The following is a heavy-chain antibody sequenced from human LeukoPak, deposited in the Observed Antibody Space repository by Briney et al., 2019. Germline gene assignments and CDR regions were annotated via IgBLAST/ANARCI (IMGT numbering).Heavy chain of an antibody. CDR3: AKDQPYKWRYRDTLAGYYDY. V-gene: IGHV3-30*02. Sequence: GGSLRLSCAASEFTFSSYGMHWVRQAPGKGLEWMAFIRYDGSNKYYADSVKGRFTISRDNSKNTLFLQMNSLRVEDTAVYYCAKDQPYKWRYRDTLAGYYDYWGQGTPVTVSS. CDR1: EFTFSSYG. D-gene: IGHD3-9*01. CDR2: IRYDGSNK. J-gene: IGHJ4*02.